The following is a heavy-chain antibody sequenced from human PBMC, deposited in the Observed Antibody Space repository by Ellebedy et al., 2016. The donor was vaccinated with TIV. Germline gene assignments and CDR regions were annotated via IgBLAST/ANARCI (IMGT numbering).Heavy chain of an antibody. CDR3: ARTCLDTYCS. V-gene: IGHV3-11*01. CDR1: SAYY. J-gene: IGHJ5*02. D-gene: IGHD5/OR15-5a*01. Sequence: SAYYWGWIRQAPGKGLEYISYITNSGSYMNYADSVKGRFSISRDNAKNSLYLQMNSLSAEDTAVYYCARTCLDTYCSWGQGTLVTVSS. CDR2: ITNSGSYM.